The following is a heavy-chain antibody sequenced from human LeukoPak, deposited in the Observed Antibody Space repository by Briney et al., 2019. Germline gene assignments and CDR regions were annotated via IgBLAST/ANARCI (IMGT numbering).Heavy chain of an antibody. CDR2: IFYRGST. D-gene: IGHD3-22*01. J-gene: IGHJ4*02. CDR1: GGSVTGYY. Sequence: PSETLSLTCTVSGGSVTGYYWSWIRQPPGKGLEWIAYIFYRGSTNHNPSLESRVTVSIDTSNNQFSLMLSSVTAADTAVYYCARHRSMFDSSGYYLDYWGQGTLVTVSS. V-gene: IGHV4-59*08. CDR3: ARHRSMFDSSGYYLDY.